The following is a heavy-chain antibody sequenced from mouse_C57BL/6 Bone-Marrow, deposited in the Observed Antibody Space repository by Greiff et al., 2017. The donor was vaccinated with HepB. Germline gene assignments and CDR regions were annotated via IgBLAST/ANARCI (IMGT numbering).Heavy chain of an antibody. D-gene: IGHD2-1*01. Sequence: VHVKQSGAELVRPGASVKLSCTASGFNIKDDYMHWVKQRPEQGLEWIGWIDPENGDTEYASKFQGKATITADTSSNTAYLQLISRTSEDTAVYYCTRYYGNSWFAYWGQGTLVTVSA. CDR2: IDPENGDT. CDR3: TRYYGNSWFAY. CDR1: GFNIKDDY. V-gene: IGHV14-4*01. J-gene: IGHJ3*01.